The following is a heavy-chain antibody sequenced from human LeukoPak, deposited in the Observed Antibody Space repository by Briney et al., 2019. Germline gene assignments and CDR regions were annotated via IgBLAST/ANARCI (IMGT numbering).Heavy chain of an antibody. V-gene: IGHV3-23*01. CDR2: ISGSGGNT. CDR3: ARERVYYGSGRDLTDARLYYYYGMDV. CDR1: GFTFSTYA. D-gene: IGHD3-10*01. J-gene: IGHJ6*02. Sequence: GGSLRLSCAASGFTFSTYAMSWVRQAPGKGLEWVSAISGSGGNTYYADSVKGRFTISRDNSKNTLYLQMNSLRADDTAVYCCARERVYYGSGRDLTDARLYYYYGMDVWGRGTTVTVSS.